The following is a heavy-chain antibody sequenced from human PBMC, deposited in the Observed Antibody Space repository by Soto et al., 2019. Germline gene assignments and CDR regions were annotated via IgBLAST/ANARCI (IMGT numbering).Heavy chain of an antibody. CDR3: ARDVIGSWYGYYYGMDV. CDR1: GGSISSYY. CDR2: IYTSGST. D-gene: IGHD6-13*01. Sequence: SLTCTVSGGSISSYYWSWIRQPAGKGLEWIGRIYTSGSTNYNPSLKSRVTMSVDTSKNLFSLKLSSVTAADTAVYYCARDVIGSWYGYYYGMDVWGQGTTVTVSS. J-gene: IGHJ6*02. V-gene: IGHV4-4*07.